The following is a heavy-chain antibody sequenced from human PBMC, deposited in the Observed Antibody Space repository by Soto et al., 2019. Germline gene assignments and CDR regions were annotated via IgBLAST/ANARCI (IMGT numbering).Heavy chain of an antibody. V-gene: IGHV4-31*03. CDR2: IYYSGST. J-gene: IGHJ6*02. Sequence: SETLSLTCTVSGGSISSGGYYWSWIRQHPGKGLEWIGYIYYSGSTYYNPSLKSRVTISVDTSKNQFSLKLSSVTAADTAMYYCARRDYGSGSMDVWGQGTTVTVSS. CDR1: GGSISSGGYY. D-gene: IGHD3-10*01. CDR3: ARRDYGSGSMDV.